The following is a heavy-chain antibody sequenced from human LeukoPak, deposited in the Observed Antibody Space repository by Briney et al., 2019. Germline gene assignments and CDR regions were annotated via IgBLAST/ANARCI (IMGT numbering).Heavy chain of an antibody. V-gene: IGHV3-48*03. Sequence: GGSLRLSCATSEFTFSSYEMNWVRQAPGKGREWVSYISSSGSTIYYADSVKGRFTISRDNAKNSLYLQMNSLRAEDTAVYYCAELGITMIGGVWGKGTTVTTSS. D-gene: IGHD3-10*02. CDR2: ISSSGSTI. CDR1: EFTFSSYE. CDR3: AELGITMIGGV. J-gene: IGHJ6*04.